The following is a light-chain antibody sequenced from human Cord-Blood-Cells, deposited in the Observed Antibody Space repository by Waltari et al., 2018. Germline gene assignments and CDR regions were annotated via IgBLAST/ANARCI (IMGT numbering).Light chain of an antibody. Sequence: DIVMTQSPDSLAVSLGERATINCKSSQSVLYSSNNKNYLSWYQQKPGQPPKLLSDWASTLESGVPDRFSGSGSGTDFTLTISSLQAEDVAVYYCQQYYSTPLTFGGGTKVEIK. J-gene: IGKJ4*01. CDR3: QQYYSTPLT. V-gene: IGKV4-1*01. CDR1: QSVLYSSNNKNY. CDR2: WAS.